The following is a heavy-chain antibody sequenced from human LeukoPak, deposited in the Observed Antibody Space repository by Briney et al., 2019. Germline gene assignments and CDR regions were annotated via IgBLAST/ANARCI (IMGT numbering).Heavy chain of an antibody. CDR1: GFTFSSYA. J-gene: IGHJ4*02. D-gene: IGHD2-2*02. CDR3: ARGLNTPPSS. V-gene: IGHV3-30*14. CDR2: ISYDGSNK. Sequence: GRSLRLSCAASGFTFSSYAMHWVRQAPGKGLEWVAVISYDGSNKYYADSVKGRFTISRDNSKNTLYLQMNSLRAEDTAVYYCARGLNTPPSSWGQGTLVTVSS.